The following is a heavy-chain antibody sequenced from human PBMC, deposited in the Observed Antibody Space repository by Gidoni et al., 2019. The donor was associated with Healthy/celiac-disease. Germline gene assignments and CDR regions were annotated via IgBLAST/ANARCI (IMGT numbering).Heavy chain of an antibody. Sequence: QVQLQESGPGLVKPSETLSPTCTVSGGSISSYYRRWLRQPPGKGRGWFGYSYYSGGTHYNPSLKSRVTISVDTSKNQFSLKLSSVTAADTAVYYCARGHDLSPSYYDFWSGYDTRQYAFDIWGQGTMVTVSS. CDR3: ARGHDLSPSYYDFWSGYDTRQYAFDI. V-gene: IGHV4-59*01. J-gene: IGHJ3*02. CDR1: GGSISSYY. CDR2: SYYSGGT. D-gene: IGHD3-3*01.